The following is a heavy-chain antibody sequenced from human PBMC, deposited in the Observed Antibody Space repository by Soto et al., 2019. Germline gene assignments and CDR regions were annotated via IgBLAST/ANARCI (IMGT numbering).Heavy chain of an antibody. CDR3: ARAILGRVLEDFDY. D-gene: IGHD7-27*01. J-gene: IGHJ4*02. Sequence: GGSLRLSCAASGFTFSSYSMNWVRQAPGKGLEWVSSISSSSSYIYYADSVKGRFTISRDNAKNSLYLQMNSLRAEDTAVYYCARAILGRVLEDFDYWGQGTLVTVSS. V-gene: IGHV3-21*01. CDR1: GFTFSSYS. CDR2: ISSSSSYI.